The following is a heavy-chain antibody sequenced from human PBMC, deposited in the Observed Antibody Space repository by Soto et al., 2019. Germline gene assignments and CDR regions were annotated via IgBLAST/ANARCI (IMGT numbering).Heavy chain of an antibody. V-gene: IGHV3-23*01. CDR2: TSATGIST. CDR1: GFTFSDFG. CDR3: AKIMRGRLVGAIDF. J-gene: IGHJ4*02. Sequence: GGSLRLSCAASGFTFSDFGMNWVRQAPGKGLEWVSATSATGISTYDADSVKGWFTISRDNSKNTVYLQMSSLGAEDTATYYCAKIMRGRLVGAIDFWGLGTLVTVSS. D-gene: IGHD1-26*01.